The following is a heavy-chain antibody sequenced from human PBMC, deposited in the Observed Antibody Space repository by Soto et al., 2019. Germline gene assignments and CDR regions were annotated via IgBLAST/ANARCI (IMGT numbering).Heavy chain of an antibody. D-gene: IGHD6-19*01. Sequence: SETLSLTCTVSGASITTHYWSWIRQPPGKGLEWIGYIYLGGSINYNPSFKSRVIISVDTSKNQFSLMLSSVTAADTAVYYCVRQEVHRSGLPDYSGQGTPDTGSS. J-gene: IGHJ4*02. CDR3: VRQEVHRSGLPDY. V-gene: IGHV4-59*08. CDR2: IYLGGSI. CDR1: GASITTHY.